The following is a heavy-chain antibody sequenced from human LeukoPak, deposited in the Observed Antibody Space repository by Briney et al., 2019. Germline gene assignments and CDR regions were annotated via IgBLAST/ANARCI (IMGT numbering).Heavy chain of an antibody. D-gene: IGHD3-22*01. V-gene: IGHV4-61*02. CDR1: GGSISSGSYY. J-gene: IGHJ4*02. CDR3: ARDSRYYYDSSGYYTLDY. Sequence: SETLSLTCTVSGGSISSGSYYWSWIRQPAGKGLEWIGRIYTSGSTHYNPSLKSRVTISVDTSKNQFSLKLSSVTAADTAVYYCARDSRYYYDSSGYYTLDYWGQGTLVTVSS. CDR2: IYTSGST.